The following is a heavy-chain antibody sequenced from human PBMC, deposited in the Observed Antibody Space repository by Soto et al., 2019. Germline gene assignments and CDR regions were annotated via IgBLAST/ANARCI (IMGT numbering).Heavy chain of an antibody. CDR2: ISGSGGST. Sequence: GGSLRLSCAASGFTFSSYAMSWVRQAPGKGLEWVSAISGSGGSTYYADSVKGRFTISRDNSKNTLYLQMNSLRAEDTAVYYCAKALSIDGYNTKSFDYWGQGTLVTVSS. D-gene: IGHD5-12*01. V-gene: IGHV3-23*01. CDR1: GFTFSSYA. CDR3: AKALSIDGYNTKSFDY. J-gene: IGHJ4*02.